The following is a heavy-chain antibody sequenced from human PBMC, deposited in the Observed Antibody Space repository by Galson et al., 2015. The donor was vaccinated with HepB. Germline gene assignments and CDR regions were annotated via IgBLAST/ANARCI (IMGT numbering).Heavy chain of an antibody. D-gene: IGHD3-22*01. CDR1: GFTFRSCT. V-gene: IGHV3-21*01. J-gene: IGHJ4*02. CDR2: IRSSSAYK. CDR3: ARARGSAYYLDY. Sequence: SLRLSCAASGFTFRSCTMKWVRQAPGKGLEWVSYIRSSSAYKYYADSVKGRFTTSRDNAKNSLYLQMNSLRAEDTAVYYCARARGSAYYLDYWGQGTLVTVSS.